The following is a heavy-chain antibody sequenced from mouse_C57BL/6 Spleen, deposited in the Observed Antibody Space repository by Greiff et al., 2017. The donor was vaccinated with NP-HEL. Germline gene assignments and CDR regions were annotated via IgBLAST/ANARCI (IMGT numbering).Heavy chain of an antibody. CDR2: INPNNGGT. V-gene: IGHV1-22*01. CDR3: AIDPSYYDYDGVFDY. D-gene: IGHD2-4*01. CDR1: GYTLTDYN. J-gene: IGHJ2*01. Sequence: EVQLQQSGPELVKPGASVKMSCKASGYTLTDYNMHWVKQSHGKSLEWLGYINPNNGGTSYIQKFKGKATLTVNNSSSTAYMGLLSLTSEDSAVYYCAIDPSYYDYDGVFDYWGQGTTLTVSS.